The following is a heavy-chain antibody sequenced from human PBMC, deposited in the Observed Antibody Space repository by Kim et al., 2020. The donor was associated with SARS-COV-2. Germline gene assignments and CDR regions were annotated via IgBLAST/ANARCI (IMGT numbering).Heavy chain of an antibody. V-gene: IGHV3-23*01. Sequence: GGSLRLSCAASGFTFSSYAMSWVRQAPGKGLEWVSAISGSGGSTYYADSVKGRFTISRDNTKNTLYLKMNSLRAEDTAVYYCAKGIAAAGTGWFDPWGQGTLVTVSS. CDR2: ISGSGGST. CDR1: GFTFSSYA. J-gene: IGHJ5*02. D-gene: IGHD6-13*01. CDR3: AKGIAAAGTGWFDP.